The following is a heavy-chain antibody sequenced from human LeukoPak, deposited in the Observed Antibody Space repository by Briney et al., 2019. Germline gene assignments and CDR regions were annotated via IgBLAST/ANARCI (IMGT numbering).Heavy chain of an antibody. Sequence: GGSLRLSCAAYGYILTGYEMNWVRQAPGRGLEWVSHISSGGSTTYYGDSVKGRFTISRDNAKNSLLLQMNSLRAEDTAVYYCASLPDYGDYGDAFDIWGQGTMVTVSS. CDR1: GYILTGYE. J-gene: IGHJ3*02. V-gene: IGHV3-48*03. CDR2: ISSGGSTT. CDR3: ASLPDYGDYGDAFDI. D-gene: IGHD4-17*01.